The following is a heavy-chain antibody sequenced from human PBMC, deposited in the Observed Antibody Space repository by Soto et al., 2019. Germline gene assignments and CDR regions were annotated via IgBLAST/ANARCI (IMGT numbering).Heavy chain of an antibody. Sequence: EVQLLESGGGLVQPGGSLRLSCAASGFTFSSYAMSWVRQAPGKGLEWVSAISGSGGSTYYADSVKGRFTISRDNDKNTLDRQRSSLRAEDTAVYYCAKDHRGYSSSWGERRSSGWFDPWGQGSMVTVSS. D-gene: IGHD6-13*01. CDR1: GFTFSSYA. J-gene: IGHJ5*02. CDR2: ISGSGGST. V-gene: IGHV3-23*01. CDR3: AKDHRGYSSSWGERRSSGWFDP.